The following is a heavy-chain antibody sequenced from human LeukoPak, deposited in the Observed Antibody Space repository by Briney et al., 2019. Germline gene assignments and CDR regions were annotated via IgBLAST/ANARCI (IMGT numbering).Heavy chain of an antibody. Sequence: ASVKVSCKASGYTFTSYGISWVRQAPGQGLEWMGWISAYNGNTNYAQKLQGRVTMTTDTSTSTAYMELRSLRSDDTAVYYCARYYGSGSYIFYYYGMDVWGQGTTVTVFS. CDR3: ARYYGSGSYIFYYYGMDV. CDR1: GYTFTSYG. V-gene: IGHV1-18*01. J-gene: IGHJ6*02. D-gene: IGHD3-10*01. CDR2: ISAYNGNT.